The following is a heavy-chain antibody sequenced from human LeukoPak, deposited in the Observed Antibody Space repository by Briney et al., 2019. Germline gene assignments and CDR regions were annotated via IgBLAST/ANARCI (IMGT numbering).Heavy chain of an antibody. D-gene: IGHD3-22*01. V-gene: IGHV1-18*01. CDR1: GYTFTSYG. CDR3: AREAQSSGYYRYEYFQH. J-gene: IGHJ1*01. Sequence: ASVKVSCKASGYTFTSYGISWVRQAPGQGLEWMGWISAYNGNTNYAQKLQGRVTITADESTSTAYMELSSLRSEDTAVYYCAREAQSSGYYRYEYFQHWGQGTLVTVSS. CDR2: ISAYNGNT.